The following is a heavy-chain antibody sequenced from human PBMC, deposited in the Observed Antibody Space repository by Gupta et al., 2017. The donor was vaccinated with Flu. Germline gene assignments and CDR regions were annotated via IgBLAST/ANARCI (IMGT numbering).Heavy chain of an antibody. CDR3: ATDRDYGGNSPYY. J-gene: IGHJ4*02. Sequence: QVQLVESGGGVVQPGRSLRLSCAASGVIFSAYGMHWVRQAPGKGLEWVAEMWYDGSNEHYADSVKGRFTISRDNSKNMFELQMNSLRVEDTAVYYCATDRDYGGNSPYYWGQGTRVTVSS. D-gene: IGHD4-17*01. V-gene: IGHV3-33*01. CDR1: GVIFSAYG. CDR2: MWYDGSNE.